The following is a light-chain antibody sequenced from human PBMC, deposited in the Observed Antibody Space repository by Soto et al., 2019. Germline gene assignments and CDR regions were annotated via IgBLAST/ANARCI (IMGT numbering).Light chain of an antibody. CDR2: LNSDGSH. J-gene: IGLJ2*01. CDR3: QTWGTGNVV. CDR1: SGHSSYA. Sequence: QLVLTQSPSASASLGAPVKLTCTLSSGHSSYAIAWHQQQPEKGPRYLMKLNSDGSHSKGDGIPDRFSGSSSGAERYLTISSLQSEDEADYYCQTWGTGNVVFGGGTKLTVL. V-gene: IGLV4-69*01.